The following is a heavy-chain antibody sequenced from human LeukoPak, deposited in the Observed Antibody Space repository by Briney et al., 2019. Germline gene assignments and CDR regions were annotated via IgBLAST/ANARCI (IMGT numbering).Heavy chain of an antibody. CDR2: IYYSGRT. J-gene: IGHJ2*01. CDR1: GGSISSSSYY. CDR3: ARGVSMIVVVIHDWYFDL. D-gene: IGHD3-22*01. Sequence: SETLSLTCTVSGGSISSSSYYWGWIRQPPGKGLERIGNIYYSGRTYYNPSLKSRVTISVDTSKNQFSLKLSSVTATDTAVYYCARGVSMIVVVIHDWYFDLWGRGTLVTVSS. V-gene: IGHV4-39*01.